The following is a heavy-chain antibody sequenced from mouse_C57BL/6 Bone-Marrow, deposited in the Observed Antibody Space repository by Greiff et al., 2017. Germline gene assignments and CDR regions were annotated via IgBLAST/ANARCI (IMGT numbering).Heavy chain of an antibody. J-gene: IGHJ2*01. CDR2: ISSGGSYT. CDR1: GFTFSSYG. D-gene: IGHD1-1*01. V-gene: IGHV5-6*02. Sequence: DVKLVESGGDLVKPGGSLKLSCAASGFTFSSYGMSWVRQTPDKRLAWVATISSGGSYTSYPDSVKGRFTISRDNAKNTLYLQMSSLKSEDTAMYYCARGGVVATNYFDYWGQGTTLTVSS. CDR3: ARGGVVATNYFDY.